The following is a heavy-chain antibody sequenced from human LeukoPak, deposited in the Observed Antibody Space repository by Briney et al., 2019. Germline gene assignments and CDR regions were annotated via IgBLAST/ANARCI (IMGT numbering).Heavy chain of an antibody. CDR3: ASGDMVRGVIRRYNWFDP. D-gene: IGHD3-10*01. CDR1: GGSISSSSYY. CDR2: NYYSGST. Sequence: SETLSLTCTVSGGSISSSSYYWGWIRQPPGKGLEWIGSNYYSGSTYYNPSLKSRVTISVDTSKNQFSLKLSSVTAADTAVYYCASGDMVRGVIRRYNWFDPWGQGTLVTVSS. V-gene: IGHV4-39*07. J-gene: IGHJ5*02.